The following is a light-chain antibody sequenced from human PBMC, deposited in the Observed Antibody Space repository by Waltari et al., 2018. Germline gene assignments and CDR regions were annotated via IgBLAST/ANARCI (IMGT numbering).Light chain of an antibody. V-gene: IGLV2-23*02. CDR2: DVG. Sequence: QSALTQPASVSGSPGQSITISCTGTSRDVGGYNFVSWYQQHPGKAPKLIIYDVGRRRSGVFNGCSASKSCNRASLTTIAGHPEDEDAYYCCTSAASSTSDVVFGGGTKLTVL. J-gene: IGLJ2*01. CDR3: CTSAASSTSDVV. CDR1: SRDVGGYNF.